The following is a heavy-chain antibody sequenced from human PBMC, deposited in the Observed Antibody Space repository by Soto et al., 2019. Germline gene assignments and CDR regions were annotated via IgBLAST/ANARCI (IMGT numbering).Heavy chain of an antibody. CDR1: GGSISSYY. V-gene: IGHV4-59*01. CDR3: ARSIAALNYMDV. Sequence: SETLSLTCTVSGGSISSYYWSWIRQPPGKGLEWIGYIYHSGSTNYNPSLKSRVTISVDTSGNQFSLKLSSVTAADTAVYYCARSIAALNYMDVWGKGNTVTVSS. D-gene: IGHD6-6*01. CDR2: IYHSGST. J-gene: IGHJ6*03.